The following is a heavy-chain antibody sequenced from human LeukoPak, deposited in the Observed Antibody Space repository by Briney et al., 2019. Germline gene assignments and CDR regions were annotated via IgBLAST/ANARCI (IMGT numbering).Heavy chain of an antibody. Sequence: GGSLRLPCGAFGFNLDDYGMSWIRQAPGKGLEGVSSINWNGDTTRYADSVKGRFTISRDNAKNSLYLQMNSLRGQDTALYYCARCGDLLRGDWHAFDIWGQGTMVTVSS. CDR1: GFNLDDYG. CDR3: ARCGDLLRGDWHAFDI. D-gene: IGHD2-21*02. V-gene: IGHV3-20*04. CDR2: INWNGDTT. J-gene: IGHJ3*02.